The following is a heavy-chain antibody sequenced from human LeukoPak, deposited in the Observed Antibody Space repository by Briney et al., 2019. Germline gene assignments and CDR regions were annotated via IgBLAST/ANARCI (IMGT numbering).Heavy chain of an antibody. CDR2: ISYDGRKK. CDR3: EKEMVREDDSGYYPFDD. CDR1: GFRFSNYG. V-gene: IGHV3-30*02. D-gene: IGHD3-22*01. J-gene: IGHJ4*02. Sequence: PGGSLRLSCAASGFRFSNYGMYWVRQPPGKGLEWLAFISYDGRKKYYVDSVKGRLTVSRDNSKDTLYLQMTSLRPEDTAVYYCEKEMVREDDSGYYPFDDWGQGTLVTVSS.